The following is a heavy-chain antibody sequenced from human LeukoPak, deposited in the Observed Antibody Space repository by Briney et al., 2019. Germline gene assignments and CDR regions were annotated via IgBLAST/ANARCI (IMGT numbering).Heavy chain of an antibody. CDR2: IYTSGST. J-gene: IGHJ5*02. CDR3: ARGSSSWSNWFDP. CDR1: GGSISSGSYY. Sequence: PSETLSLTCTVSGGSISSGSYYWSWIRQPAGKGLEWIERIYTSGSTNYNPSLKSRVTISVDTSKNQFSLKLSSVTAADTAVYYCARGSSSWSNWFDPWGQGTLVTVSS. V-gene: IGHV4-61*02. D-gene: IGHD6-13*01.